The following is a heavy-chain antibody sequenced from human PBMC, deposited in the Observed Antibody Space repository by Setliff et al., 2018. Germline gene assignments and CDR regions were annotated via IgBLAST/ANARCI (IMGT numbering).Heavy chain of an antibody. CDR1: GFTFTTYV. V-gene: IGHV3-23*01. Sequence: TGGSLRLSCAASGFTFTTYVITWVRQAPGRGLERVSGFCGSGDTTFFPHSVRGHFTISRDNSKNTLYLQMNSLRPEDTAVYYCARTCSGSGCYAGLESWGQGTPVTVSS. CDR3: ARTCSGSGCYAGLES. CDR2: FCGSGDTT. D-gene: IGHD2-15*01. J-gene: IGHJ4*02.